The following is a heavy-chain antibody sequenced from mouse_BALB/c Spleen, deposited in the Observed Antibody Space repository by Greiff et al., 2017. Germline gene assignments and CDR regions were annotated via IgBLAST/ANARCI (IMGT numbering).Heavy chain of an antibody. Sequence: VQLKESGGGLVQPGGSRKLSCAASGFTFSSFGMHWVRQAPEKGLEWVAYISSGSSTIYYADTVKGRFTISRDNPKNTLFLQMTSLRSEDTAMYYCALGRYYAMDYWGQGTSVTVSS. D-gene: IGHD2-14*01. J-gene: IGHJ4*01. CDR1: GFTFSSFG. CDR3: ALGRYYAMDY. V-gene: IGHV5-17*02. CDR2: ISSGSSTI.